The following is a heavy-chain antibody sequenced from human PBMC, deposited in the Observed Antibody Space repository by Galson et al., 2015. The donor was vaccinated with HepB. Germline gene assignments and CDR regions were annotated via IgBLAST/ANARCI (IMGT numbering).Heavy chain of an antibody. CDR2: IVVGGGNT. Sequence: SVKDSCKASGFTFTTSAVQWLRQARGQRLEAIGWIVVGGGNTNYAQKFQARVTITRDMSTNPAYMELGSLISEATAVYYCAADGSSTYLDYWGQGTLVTVSS. CDR3: AADGSSTYLDY. V-gene: IGHV1-58*01. D-gene: IGHD6-13*01. J-gene: IGHJ4*02. CDR1: GFTFTTSA.